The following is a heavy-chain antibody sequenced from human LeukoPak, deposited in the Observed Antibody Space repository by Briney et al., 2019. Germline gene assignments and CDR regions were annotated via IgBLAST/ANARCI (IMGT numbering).Heavy chain of an antibody. CDR2: IYPGDSGT. CDR3: ERVYYYDSSGSSLDY. J-gene: IGHJ4*02. D-gene: IGHD3-22*01. V-gene: IGHV5-51*01. CDR1: GYSFTSYW. Sequence: GESLKISCKGSGYSFTSYWIGWGRQMPGKGLEGRGIIYPGDSGTRYSPYFQGQVTISADKSISTAYLQWSRLKASDTAMYYCERVYYYDSSGSSLDYWGQGTLVTVSS.